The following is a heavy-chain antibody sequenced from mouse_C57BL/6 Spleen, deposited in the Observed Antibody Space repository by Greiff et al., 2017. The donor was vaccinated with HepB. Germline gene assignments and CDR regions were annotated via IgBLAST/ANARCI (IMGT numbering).Heavy chain of an antibody. CDR3: SREEVTTVPFAY. J-gene: IGHJ3*01. CDR2: ISDGGSYT. D-gene: IGHD2-3*01. V-gene: IGHV5-4*01. CDR1: GFTFSSYA. Sequence: DVHLVESGGGLVKPGGSLKLSCAASGFTFSSYAMSWVRQTPEKRLEWVATISDGGSYTYYPDNVKGRFTISRDNAKNNLYLQMSHLKSEDTAMYYCSREEVTTVPFAYWGQGTLVTVSA.